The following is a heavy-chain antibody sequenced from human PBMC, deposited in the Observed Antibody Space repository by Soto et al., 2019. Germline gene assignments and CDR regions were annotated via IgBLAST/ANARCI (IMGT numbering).Heavy chain of an antibody. J-gene: IGHJ6*02. D-gene: IGHD3-10*01. V-gene: IGHV1-3*01. CDR3: ARARFGEDYYGMDV. CDR2: INAGNGNT. CDR1: GYTFTSYA. Sequence: ASVKVSCKASGYTFTSYAMHWERQAPGQRLEWMGWINAGNGNTKYSQKFQGRVTITRDTSASTAYMELSSLRSEDTAVYYCARARFGEDYYGMDVWGQGTTVTVSS.